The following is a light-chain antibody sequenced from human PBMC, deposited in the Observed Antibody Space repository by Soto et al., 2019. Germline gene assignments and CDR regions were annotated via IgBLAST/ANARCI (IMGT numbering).Light chain of an antibody. Sequence: EIVLTQSPGTLSLSPGERATLSCRASQSGSSNYFAWYQQKPGQAPRLLIYGVSSRPTGIPDRFSGSGSGTDFTLTISRLEPEDFAVYYCEQYGSSPRTFGQGTKVEIK. CDR1: QSGSSNY. CDR2: GVS. CDR3: EQYGSSPRT. V-gene: IGKV3-20*01. J-gene: IGKJ1*01.